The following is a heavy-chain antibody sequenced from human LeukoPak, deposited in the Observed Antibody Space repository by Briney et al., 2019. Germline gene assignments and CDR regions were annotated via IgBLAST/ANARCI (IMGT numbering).Heavy chain of an antibody. CDR3: AKEGSWRYFDL. J-gene: IGHJ2*01. CDR2: INDDGSFT. V-gene: IGHV3-74*01. CDR1: GFTFSNYW. Sequence: GGSLRLSCAASGFTFSNYWMHWVRQVPGKGLVWVSRINDDGSFTTYADSVKGRFTISRDNSKNTLYLQMNSLRAEDTAVYYCAKEGSWRYFDLWGRGTLVTVSP. D-gene: IGHD2-15*01.